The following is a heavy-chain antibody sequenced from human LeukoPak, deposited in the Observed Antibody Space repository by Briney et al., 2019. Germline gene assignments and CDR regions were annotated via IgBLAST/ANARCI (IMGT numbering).Heavy chain of an antibody. V-gene: IGHV3-48*04. CDR3: ARDYPDS. CDR2: ISSSRSTI. Sequence: TGGSLRLSCAASGFIFSSYSMNWVRQAPGKGLEWVSYISSSRSTIYYADSVKGRFTISRDNAKNSLYLQMNSLRAEDTAVYYCARDYPDSWGQGTLVTVSS. J-gene: IGHJ4*02. CDR1: GFIFSSYS.